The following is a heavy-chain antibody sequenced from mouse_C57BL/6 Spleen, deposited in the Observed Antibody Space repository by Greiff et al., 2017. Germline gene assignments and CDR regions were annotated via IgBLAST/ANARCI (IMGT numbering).Heavy chain of an antibody. CDR1: GFTFSDYG. D-gene: IGHD1-1*01. J-gene: IGHJ2*01. Sequence: EVQGVESGGGLVKPGGSLKLSCAASGFTFSDYGMHWVRQAPEKGLEWVAYISSGSSTIYYADTVKGRFTISRDNAKNTLFLQMTSLRSEETAMYYCARGYYYGSSYFDYWGQGTTLTVSS. CDR3: ARGYYYGSSYFDY. V-gene: IGHV5-17*01. CDR2: ISSGSSTI.